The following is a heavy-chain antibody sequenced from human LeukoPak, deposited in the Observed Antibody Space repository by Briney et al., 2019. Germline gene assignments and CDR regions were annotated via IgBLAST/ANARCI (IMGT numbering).Heavy chain of an antibody. Sequence: ASVKVSCKASGYTFTGYYMHWVRQAPGQGLEWMGWIKANSGGTKCAQNFQGRVTMTRDTSISTAYMELSRLRSDDTAVYYCARDSAVYDSSGYFLHAFDIWGQGTMVTVSS. V-gene: IGHV1-2*02. J-gene: IGHJ3*02. D-gene: IGHD3-22*01. CDR3: ARDSAVYDSSGYFLHAFDI. CDR1: GYTFTGYY. CDR2: IKANSGGT.